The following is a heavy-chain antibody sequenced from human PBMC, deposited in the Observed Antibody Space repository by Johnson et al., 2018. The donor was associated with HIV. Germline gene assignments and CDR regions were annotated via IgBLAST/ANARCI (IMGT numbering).Heavy chain of an antibody. Sequence: VQLVESGGGVVRPGGSLTLSCAASGSTFTNYAMSWVRQAPGQGLEWVSSISGSGGSTYYPDSVKGRFTISRDNSKNTLYLQMNSLIAEDTAVYYCAKSVVGATPGAFDIWGQGTMVTVSS. D-gene: IGHD1-26*01. CDR2: ISGSGGST. V-gene: IGHV3-23*04. CDR3: AKSVVGATPGAFDI. J-gene: IGHJ3*02. CDR1: GSTFTNYA.